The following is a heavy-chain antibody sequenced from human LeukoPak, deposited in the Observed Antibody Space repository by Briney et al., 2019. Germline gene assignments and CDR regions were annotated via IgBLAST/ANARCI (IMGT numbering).Heavy chain of an antibody. D-gene: IGHD3-3*01. CDR3: AKDRLGTLGVVIQDY. CDR1: GFTFSSYA. CDR2: ISGTGGST. Sequence: PGGSLRLSCAVSGFTFSSYAMSWVRQAPGKGLEWVAAISGTGGSTYYADSVKGRIIISRDNSKRTLHLQMNSLRAEDTAVYYCAKDRLGTLGVVIQDYWGREPWSPSPQ. J-gene: IGHJ4*02. V-gene: IGHV3-23*01.